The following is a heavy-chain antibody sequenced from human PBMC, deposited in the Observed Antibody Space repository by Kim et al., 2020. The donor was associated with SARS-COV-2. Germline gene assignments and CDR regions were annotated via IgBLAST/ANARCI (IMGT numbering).Heavy chain of an antibody. CDR1: GFSLSTSGMC. D-gene: IGHD6-13*01. CDR2: IDWDDDK. V-gene: IGHV2-70*11. Sequence: SGPTLVNPTQTLTLTCTFSGFSLSTSGMCVSWIRQPPGKALESLARIDWDDDKYYSTSLKTRLTISKDTSKNQVVLTMTNMDPVDTATYYCARTSGQQLVGYYGMDVWGQGTTVTVSS. J-gene: IGHJ6*02. CDR3: ARTSGQQLVGYYGMDV.